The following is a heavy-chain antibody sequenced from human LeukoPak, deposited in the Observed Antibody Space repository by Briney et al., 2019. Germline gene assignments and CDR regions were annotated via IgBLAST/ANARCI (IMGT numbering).Heavy chain of an antibody. CDR3: ASQLGGTTFH. CDR1: GVSINTYF. D-gene: IGHD1/OR15-1a*01. CDR2: VYYNGIT. J-gene: IGHJ4*02. V-gene: IGHV4-59*01. Sequence: SGTVSLTCTVSGVSINTYFWSWIRQPPGKGLEWIGYVYYNGITNYNPSLKSRVSISLDTSKNQFSLRLNSVTAAETAVYYCASQLGGTTFHWGQGTLVTVSS.